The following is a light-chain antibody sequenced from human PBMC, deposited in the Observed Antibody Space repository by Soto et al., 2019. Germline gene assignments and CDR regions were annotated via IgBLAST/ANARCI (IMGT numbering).Light chain of an antibody. J-gene: IGKJ2*01. CDR3: QQSEDLPYT. CDR1: QDISNY. Sequence: DLQMTQSPSSLSASVGDRVTIICQASQDISNYLNWYQQKPGKAPKLLIYDASNLETGVPSRFSGSGSGTDFTLTISSLQPEDIATYYCQQSEDLPYTFGQGTKLEIK. V-gene: IGKV1-33*01. CDR2: DAS.